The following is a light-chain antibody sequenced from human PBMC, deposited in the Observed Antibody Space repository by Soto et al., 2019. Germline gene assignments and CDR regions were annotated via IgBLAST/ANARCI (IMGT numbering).Light chain of an antibody. V-gene: IGKV4-1*01. Sequence: DIVLTQSPYSLTVSLGERATINCKSSQSLLSNNKNFIGWFQKRPGQPPKVLFSWSSTRESGVPDRFAGSGSGTDFTLTISNLQAEDVAVYYCQQHYSAPLTFGGGTKVEIK. J-gene: IGKJ4*01. CDR1: QSLLSNNKNF. CDR2: WSS. CDR3: QQHYSAPLT.